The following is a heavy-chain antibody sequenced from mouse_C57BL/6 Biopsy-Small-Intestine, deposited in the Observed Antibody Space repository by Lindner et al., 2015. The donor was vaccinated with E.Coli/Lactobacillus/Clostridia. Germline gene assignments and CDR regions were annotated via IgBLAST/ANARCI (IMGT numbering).Heavy chain of an antibody. CDR1: GYTFTDYN. Sequence: VQLQESGPELVKPGASVKIPCKASGYTFTDYNMDWVKQSHGKSLEWIGDINPNNGGTIYNQKFKGKATLTVDQSSSTAYMQLNSLTSEDSAVYYCARHYGAYYAMDYWGQGTSVTVSS. J-gene: IGHJ4*01. CDR2: INPNNGGT. V-gene: IGHV1-18*01. D-gene: IGHD1-1*02. CDR3: ARHYGAYYAMDY.